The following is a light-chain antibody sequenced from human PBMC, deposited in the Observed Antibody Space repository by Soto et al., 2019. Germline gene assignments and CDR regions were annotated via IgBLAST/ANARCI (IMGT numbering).Light chain of an antibody. CDR3: QHDYNLLT. V-gene: IGKV3D-7*01. CDR1: QSFSNNY. CDR2: GAS. J-gene: IGKJ4*01. Sequence: EIVLTQSPGTLSLSPGERATRSCRASQSFSNNYLAWYQQKPGQAPRLLIYGASTRATAIPARFSGSGSGTDFTLTVSSLQPEDFAVYYCQHDYNLLTFGGGTKVDNK.